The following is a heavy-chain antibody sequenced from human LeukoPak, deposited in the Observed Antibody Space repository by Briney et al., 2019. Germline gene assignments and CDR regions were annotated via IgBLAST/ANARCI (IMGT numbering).Heavy chain of an antibody. CDR1: GGSISSYY. V-gene: IGHV4-59*08. J-gene: IGHJ4*02. CDR3: ASAVTTSTFRY. Sequence: SETLSLTCTVSGGSISSYYWSWIRQPPGEGLEWIGYIYYSGSTNYNPSLKSRVTISVDTSKNQFSLKLSSVTAADTAVYYCASAVTTSTFRYWGQGTLVTVSS. CDR2: IYYSGST. D-gene: IGHD4-11*01.